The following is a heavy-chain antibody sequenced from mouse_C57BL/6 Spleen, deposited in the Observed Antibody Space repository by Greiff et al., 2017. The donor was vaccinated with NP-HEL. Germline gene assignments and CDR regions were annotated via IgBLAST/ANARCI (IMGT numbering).Heavy chain of an antibody. D-gene: IGHD1-1*01. CDR1: GYTFTSYW. CDR2: IDPSDSYT. J-gene: IGHJ2*01. Sequence: QVQLQQPGAELVMPGASVKLSCKASGYTFTSYWMHWVKQRPGQGLEWIGEIDPSDSYTNYNQKFKGKSTLTVDKSSSTAYMQLSSLTSEDSAVYYCARDYGSSAGFDYWCQGTTLTVSS. CDR3: ARDYGSSAGFDY. V-gene: IGHV1-69*01.